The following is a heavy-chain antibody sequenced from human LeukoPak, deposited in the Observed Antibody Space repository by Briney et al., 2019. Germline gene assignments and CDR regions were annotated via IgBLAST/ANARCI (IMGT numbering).Heavy chain of an antibody. V-gene: IGHV3-48*02. CDR2: ISRSSRAI. CDR3: ARDSGTYSTQY. J-gene: IGHJ4*02. D-gene: IGHD1-26*01. Sequence: HPGGSLRLSCAASGFTFSSYSMNWVRQAPGKGLEWVSYISRSSRAIFYADSVKGRFTISRDDGKNSLYLQMNSLRDGDTAVYFCARDSGTYSTQYWGQGTLVTVSS. CDR1: GFTFSSYS.